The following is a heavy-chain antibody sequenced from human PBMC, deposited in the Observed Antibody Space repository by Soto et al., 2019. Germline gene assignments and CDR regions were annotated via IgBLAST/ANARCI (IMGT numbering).Heavy chain of an antibody. CDR3: AKDLQFSGWLGAQTLDY. V-gene: IGHV3-23*01. D-gene: IGHD6-19*01. Sequence: EVQLLESGGGLVQPGGSLRLSCAVSGFTFSSHAMSWVRQAPGKGLECVSSITGSGDSTYYADSVKGRFTISRDKSKRTLYLQMNSLRAEDTAVYYCAKDLQFSGWLGAQTLDYGGQGTQVPSPQ. CDR1: GFTFSSHA. CDR2: ITGSGDST. J-gene: IGHJ4*02.